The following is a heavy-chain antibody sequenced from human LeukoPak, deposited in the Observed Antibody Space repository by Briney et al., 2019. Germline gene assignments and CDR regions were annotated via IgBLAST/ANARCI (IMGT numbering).Heavy chain of an antibody. CDR2: IYYSGST. V-gene: IGHV4-59*01. CDR1: GGSISSYY. D-gene: IGHD6-13*01. J-gene: IGHJ6*03. Sequence: SETLSLTCTVSGGSISSYYWSWIRQPPGKGLEWIGYIYYSGSTNYNPSLKSRVTISVDTSKNQFSLKLSSVTAADTAVYYCASTAAPDYYYYYMDVWGKGTTVTVSS. CDR3: ASTAAPDYYYYYMDV.